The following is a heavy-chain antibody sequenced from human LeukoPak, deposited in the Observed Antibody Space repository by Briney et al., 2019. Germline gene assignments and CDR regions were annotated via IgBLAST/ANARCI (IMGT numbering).Heavy chain of an antibody. CDR3: AKRGVVIRVILVGFHKEAYYFDS. CDR2: IRGSGGGT. J-gene: IGHJ4*02. D-gene: IGHD3-22*01. Sequence: GGSLRLSCAVSGITLSNYGMSWVRQAPGKGLEWVAGIRGSGGGTYYADSVKGRFTISRDNPKNTPYLQMNSLRAEDTAVYFCAKRGVVIRVILVGFHKEAYYFDSWGQGALVTVSS. CDR1: GITLSNYG. V-gene: IGHV3-23*01.